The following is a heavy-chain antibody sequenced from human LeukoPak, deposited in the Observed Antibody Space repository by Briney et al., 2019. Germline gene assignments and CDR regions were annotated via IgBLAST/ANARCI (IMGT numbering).Heavy chain of an antibody. CDR1: GGSFSGYY. CDR3: ARDPCSSTSCEIGWFDP. V-gene: IGHV4-34*01. CDR2: INHSGST. Sequence: SETLSLTCAVYGGSFSGYYWSWIRQPPGKGLEWIGEINHSGSTNYNPSLKSRVTISVDTSKNQFSLKLSSVTAADTAVYYCARDPCSSTSCEIGWFDPWGQGTLVTVSS. J-gene: IGHJ5*02. D-gene: IGHD2-2*01.